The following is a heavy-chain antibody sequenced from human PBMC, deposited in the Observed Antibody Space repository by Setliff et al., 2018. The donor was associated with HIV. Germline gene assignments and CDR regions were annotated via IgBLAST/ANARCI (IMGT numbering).Heavy chain of an antibody. CDR2: IHHSGNT. V-gene: IGHV4-38-2*01. J-gene: IGHJ6*03. D-gene: IGHD2-15*01. Sequence: SETLSLTCPVSGYSISSGYYWGWIRQPPGRGLEWIGAIHHSGNTYYNPSLKSRVTISVDTSKNLFSLKVNSVTAADTAVYYCAKTVVLTPYVSYYYMDVWGKGTTVTVSS. CDR3: AKTVVLTPYVSYYYMDV. CDR1: GYSISSGYY.